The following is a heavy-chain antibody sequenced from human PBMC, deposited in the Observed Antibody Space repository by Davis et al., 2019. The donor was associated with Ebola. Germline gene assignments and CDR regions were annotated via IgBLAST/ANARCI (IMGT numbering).Heavy chain of an antibody. D-gene: IGHD3-16*01. J-gene: IGHJ4*02. CDR3: ARYCHYTDCSYFDC. Sequence: GESLKISCSASGFTFNNYAMHWVRQAPGRGLDFVSGINDNGGTTHYSDSVRGRFTISRDNSKNTLYLQMNSLRAEDTATYYCARYCHYTDCSYFDCWGQGTMVAVSS. CDR1: GFTFNNYA. CDR2: INDNGGTT. V-gene: IGHV3-64*04.